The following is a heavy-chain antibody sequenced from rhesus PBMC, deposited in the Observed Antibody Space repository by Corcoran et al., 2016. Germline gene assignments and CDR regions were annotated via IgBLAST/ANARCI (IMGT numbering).Heavy chain of an antibody. V-gene: IGHV4-173*01. Sequence: QLQLQESGPGLVKPSETLSLTCAVSGGSISSNYWSWIRQPPGKGLEWIGRISGSGGSTDYNPSLKSRVTISTDTSKNQFSLKLSSVTAADTAVYYCARDYYNIWTGYYNAFDFWGQGLRVTVSS. CDR3: ARDYYNIWTGYYNAFDF. CDR2: ISGSGGST. J-gene: IGHJ3*01. CDR1: GGSISSNY. D-gene: IGHD3-3*01.